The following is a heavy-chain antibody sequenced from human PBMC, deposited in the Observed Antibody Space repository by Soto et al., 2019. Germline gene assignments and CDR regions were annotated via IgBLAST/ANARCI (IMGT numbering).Heavy chain of an antibody. CDR3: ARASIAVAGEFDY. CDR1: GFTVSSDY. Sequence: GGCLRLSCAASGFTVSSDYMSWVRQAPGKGLEWVSVIYSGGSTYYADSVKGRFTISRHNSKNTLYLQMNSLRAEDTAVYYCARASIAVAGEFDYRGQGTLVTVSS. D-gene: IGHD6-19*01. J-gene: IGHJ4*02. V-gene: IGHV3-53*04. CDR2: IYSGGST.